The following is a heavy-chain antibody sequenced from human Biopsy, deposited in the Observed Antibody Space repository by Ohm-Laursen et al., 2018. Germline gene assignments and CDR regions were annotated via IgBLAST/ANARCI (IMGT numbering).Heavy chain of an antibody. CDR3: ARVPAYPSIDGYYGLDL. J-gene: IGHJ6*02. CDR2: INPNSGNA. D-gene: IGHD3-9*01. V-gene: IGHV1-2*02. CDR1: GHIFAGYY. Sequence: AASVKAFCKASGHIFAGYYLHWVRQAPGHGLEWMGWINPNSGNANYAQSFEGRLTVTRDTSISTAYMELTSLTFDDTAIYYCARVPAYPSIDGYYGLDLWGQGTTVIVSS.